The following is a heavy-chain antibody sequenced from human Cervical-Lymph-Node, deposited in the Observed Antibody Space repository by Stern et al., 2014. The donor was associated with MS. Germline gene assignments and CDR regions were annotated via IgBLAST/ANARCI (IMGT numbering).Heavy chain of an antibody. J-gene: IGHJ5*01. CDR3: ARALRNAYTWFDP. Sequence: QVQLQESGPGLVKPSETLSLTCTVSGGSIYNYYLTWIRQPPGKGLEWIGHIDYSGSTNYNPSLESRVTMSVDSSKNEFSLILTSVTAADTAVYYCARALRNAYTWFDPWGQGTLVTVSS. CDR2: IDYSGST. CDR1: GGSIYNYY. V-gene: IGHV4-59*01. D-gene: IGHD2-2*01.